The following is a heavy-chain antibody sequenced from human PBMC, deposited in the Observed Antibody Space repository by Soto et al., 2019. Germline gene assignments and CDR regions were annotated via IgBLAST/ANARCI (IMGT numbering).Heavy chain of an antibody. J-gene: IGHJ3*02. D-gene: IGHD2-2*01. CDR3: ARVAYGGYSGHCSSTSCPRGERRYYAFDI. CDR1: GFTFSSYS. V-gene: IGHV3-21*01. Sequence: EVQLVESGGGLVKPGGSLRLSCAASGFTFSSYSMNWVRQAPGKGLEWVSSISSSSSYIYYADSVKGRFTISRDNAKNSLYLQMNSLRAEDTAVYYCARVAYGGYSGHCSSTSCPRGERRYYAFDIWGQGTMVTVSS. CDR2: ISSSSSYI.